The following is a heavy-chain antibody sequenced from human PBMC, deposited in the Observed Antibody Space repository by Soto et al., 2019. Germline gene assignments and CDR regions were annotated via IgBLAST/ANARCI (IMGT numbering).Heavy chain of an antibody. CDR3: ARAAPFIYGGNSGFYY. Sequence: GVYRRLCCTASGYPFNSDWMHWVRQAPGKGLVWVSHVNSDGSVTKYADSVKGRFTISRDNAKNAVHLQMNSLRTEDTALYYCARAAPFIYGGNSGFYYCGGGT. V-gene: IGHV3-74*01. D-gene: IGHD2-21*02. CDR2: VNSDGSVT. J-gene: IGHJ4*03. CDR1: GYPFNSDW.